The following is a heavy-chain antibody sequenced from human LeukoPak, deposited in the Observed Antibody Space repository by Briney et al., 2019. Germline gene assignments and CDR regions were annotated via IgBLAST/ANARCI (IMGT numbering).Heavy chain of an antibody. CDR2: IYTGGSP. J-gene: IGHJ4*02. CDR3: ARLGIAEAGILGYFDY. Sequence: PGGSLRLSCAASTFTVSTNYMTWVRQAPGKGLEWVSMIYTGGSPYYADSVKGRFTISRDNSQNTLYLQMNSLRAEDTAVYYCARLGIAEAGILGYFDYWGQGILVTVSS. V-gene: IGHV3-53*01. CDR1: TFTVSTNY. D-gene: IGHD6-13*01.